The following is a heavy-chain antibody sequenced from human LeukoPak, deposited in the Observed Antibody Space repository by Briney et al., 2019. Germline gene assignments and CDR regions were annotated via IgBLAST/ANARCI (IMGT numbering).Heavy chain of an antibody. D-gene: IGHD3-10*01. CDR2: IDWDDDK. Sequence: SGPALVKPTQTLTLTCTFSGFSLSTSGMRVSWIRQPPGKALEWLARIDWDDDKFYSTSLKTRLTISKDTSKNQVVLTMTNMDPVDTATYYCARTPPDLWSRGGYFDYWGQGTLVTVSS. V-gene: IGHV2-70*04. CDR1: GFSLSTSGMR. J-gene: IGHJ4*02. CDR3: ARTPPDLWSRGGYFDY.